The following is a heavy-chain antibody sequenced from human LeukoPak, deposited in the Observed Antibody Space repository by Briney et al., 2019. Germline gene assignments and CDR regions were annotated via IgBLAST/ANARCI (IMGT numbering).Heavy chain of an antibody. D-gene: IGHD4-17*01. V-gene: IGHV3-49*03. J-gene: IGHJ6*02. CDR1: VFTLCLFR. CDR2: IRTKAFDETK. Sequence: GGPLRLSCAASVFTLCLFRMMYLPQARGEGLEGVVFIRTKAFDETKEYAASGTGRFSISRDDSKSIAYLQMNSMKTEDTGMHYCSRGYPYGEQYYRYGLDVWGQGTTVTVSS. CDR3: SRGYPYGEQYYRYGLDV.